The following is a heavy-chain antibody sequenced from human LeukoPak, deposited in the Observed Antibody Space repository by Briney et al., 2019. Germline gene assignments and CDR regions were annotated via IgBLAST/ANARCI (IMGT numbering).Heavy chain of an antibody. CDR1: GYNVASHD. V-gene: IGHV1-8*02. Sequence: ASVKVSCKASGYNVASHDITWVRQATGQGREWMGWMNPNSGDTGYAQKFQGRVTMIRDTSISTAYMELSRLRSEATAVYYCARGPPHSNYPDPYHYYMDVWAKGTTVTVS. CDR2: MNPNSGDT. D-gene: IGHD4-11*01. J-gene: IGHJ6*03. CDR3: ARGPPHSNYPDPYHYYMDV.